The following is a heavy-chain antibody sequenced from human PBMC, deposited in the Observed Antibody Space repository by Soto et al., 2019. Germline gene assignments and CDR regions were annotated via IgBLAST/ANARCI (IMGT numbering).Heavy chain of an antibody. CDR2: IKQDGSET. CDR1: GFTFSSYW. V-gene: IGHV3-7*01. CDR3: ARLGPTIFGVANNY. Sequence: GGSLRLSCAVSGFTFSSYWMTWVRQAPGTGLEWVANIKQDGSETYYVDSVKGRFTVSRDNAKNSLYLQMDSLRAEDTAVYYCARLGPTIFGVANNYWGQGTLVTVSS. D-gene: IGHD3-3*01. J-gene: IGHJ4*02.